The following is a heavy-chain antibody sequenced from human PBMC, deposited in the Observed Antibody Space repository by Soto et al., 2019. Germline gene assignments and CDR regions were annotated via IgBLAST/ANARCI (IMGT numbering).Heavy chain of an antibody. CDR2: IYYSGST. Sequence: SETLSLTCTVSGGSISSGGYFWSWIRQQPGKGLEWIGYIYYSGSTYYNPSLKSRVTISVDTSENQFFLKLTSVTAADTAVYYCARDSEWSFDSWGQGTLVTVS. CDR1: GGSISSGGYF. CDR3: ARDSEWSFDS. J-gene: IGHJ4*02. D-gene: IGHD3-3*01. V-gene: IGHV4-31*03.